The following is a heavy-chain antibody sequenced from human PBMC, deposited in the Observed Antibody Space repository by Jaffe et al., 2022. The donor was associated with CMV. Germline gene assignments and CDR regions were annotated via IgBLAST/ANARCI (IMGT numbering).Heavy chain of an antibody. D-gene: IGHD3-22*01. CDR2: ISSSSSYT. CDR1: GFTFSDYY. Sequence: QVQLVESGGGLVKPGGSLRLSCAASGFTFSDYYMSWIRQAPGKGLEWVSYISSSSSYTNYADSVKGRFTISRDNAKNSLYLQMNSLRAEDTAVYYCARGRHYYDSSGYYGAFDIWGQGTMVTVSS. J-gene: IGHJ3*02. CDR3: ARGRHYYDSSGYYGAFDI. V-gene: IGHV3-11*06.